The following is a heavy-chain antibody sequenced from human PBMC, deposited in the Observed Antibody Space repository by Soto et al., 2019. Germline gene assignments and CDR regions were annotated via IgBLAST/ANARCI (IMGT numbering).Heavy chain of an antibody. D-gene: IGHD6-19*01. CDR2: ISGSGGST. CDR1: GFTFSSYA. J-gene: IGHJ4*02. V-gene: IGHV3-23*01. CDR3: AKDIPNLPGNQSSSSY. Sequence: GGSLRLSCAASGFTFSSYAMSWVRQAPGKGLEWVSAISGSGGSTYYADSVKGRFTISRDNSKNTLYLQMNSLRAEDTAVYYCAKDIPNLPGNQSSSSYWGQGTLVTVSS.